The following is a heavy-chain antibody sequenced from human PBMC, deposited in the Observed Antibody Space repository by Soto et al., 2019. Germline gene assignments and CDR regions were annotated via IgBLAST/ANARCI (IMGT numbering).Heavy chain of an antibody. CDR2: IFSNDEK. V-gene: IGHV2-26*01. D-gene: IGHD6-19*01. CDR1: GFSLSNARMG. Sequence: GPTLVNPTETLTLTCTVSGFSLSNARMGVSWIRQPPGKALEWLAHIFSNDEKSYSTSLKSRLTISKDTSKSQVVLTMTNMDPVDTATYYCARITLELYSSGWYENWFDPWGQGTLVTVSS. CDR3: ARITLELYSSGWYENWFDP. J-gene: IGHJ5*02.